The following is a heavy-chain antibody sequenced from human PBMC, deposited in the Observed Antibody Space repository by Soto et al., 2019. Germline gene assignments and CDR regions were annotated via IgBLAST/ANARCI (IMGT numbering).Heavy chain of an antibody. J-gene: IGHJ4*02. D-gene: IGHD6-19*01. CDR3: AKVGFGSGWENY. CDR1: GFTFSSYA. CDR2: ISGSGGST. V-gene: IGHV3-23*01. Sequence: EVQLLESGGGLVQPGGSLRLSCAASGFTFSSYAISWVRQAPGKGLEWVSAISGSGGSTYYADSVKGRFTISRDNSKNTLYLQMNSLRAEDTAVYYCAKVGFGSGWENYWGQGTLVTVSS.